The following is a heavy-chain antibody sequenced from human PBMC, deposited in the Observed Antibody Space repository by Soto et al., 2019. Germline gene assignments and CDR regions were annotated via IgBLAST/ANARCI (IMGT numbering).Heavy chain of an antibody. CDR3: ARGQGGRYSPPRSKDY. V-gene: IGHV3-48*03. CDR2: ISSSTSTI. Sequence: EVQLVESGGGLVQPGGSLRLSCAASGFTFSYYEMNWVRQAPGKGLEWVSYISSSTSTIYYADSVKGRFTISRDNAKNSLYLQMNSLRVEDTAVYYCARGQGGRYSPPRSKDYWGQGTLVTVSS. J-gene: IGHJ4*02. CDR1: GFTFSYYE. D-gene: IGHD1-26*01.